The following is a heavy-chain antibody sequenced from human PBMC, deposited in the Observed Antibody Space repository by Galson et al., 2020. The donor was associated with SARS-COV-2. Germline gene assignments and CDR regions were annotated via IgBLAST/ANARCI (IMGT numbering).Heavy chain of an antibody. CDR1: GGSFSGYY. CDR2: INHSGNT. J-gene: IGHJ2*01. CDR3: VRGSIMTTSWYFDL. Sequence: SETLSLTCAVFGGSFSGYYWTWIRQPPGKGLEWIGAINHSGNTNYNPSLKSRVTISVDTSKNQFSLRLTSVTAADTAVYHCVRGSIMTTSWYFDLWGRGTLVTVSS. D-gene: IGHD4-17*01. V-gene: IGHV4-34*01.